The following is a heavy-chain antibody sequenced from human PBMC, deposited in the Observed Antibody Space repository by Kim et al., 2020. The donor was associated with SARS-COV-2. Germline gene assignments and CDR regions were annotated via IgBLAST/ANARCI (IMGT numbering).Heavy chain of an antibody. CDR2: INAGNGNT. V-gene: IGHV1-3*01. CDR1: GYTFTSYA. CDR3: AREVGYYDILTGYYGPGRGYYFDY. J-gene: IGHJ4*02. D-gene: IGHD3-9*01. Sequence: ASVKVSCKASGYTFTSYAMHWVRQAPGQRLEWMGWINAGNGNTKYSQKFQGRVTITRDTSASTAYMELSSLRSEDTAVYYCAREVGYYDILTGYYGPGRGYYFDYWGQGTLVTVSS.